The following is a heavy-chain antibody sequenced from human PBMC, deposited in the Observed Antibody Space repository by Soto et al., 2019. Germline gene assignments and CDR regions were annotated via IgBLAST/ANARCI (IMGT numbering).Heavy chain of an antibody. V-gene: IGHV1-69*02. J-gene: IGHJ4*02. D-gene: IGHD2-15*01. CDR2: IIPILGIA. CDR3: ARSYCSGGSCYSTEDY. Sequence: QVQLVQSGAEVKKPGSSVKVSCKASGGTFSSYTISWVRQAPGQGLELMGRIIPILGIANYAQKFQGRVTITADKSTSTAYMELSSLRSEDTAVYYCARSYCSGGSCYSTEDYWGQGTLVTVSS. CDR1: GGTFSSYT.